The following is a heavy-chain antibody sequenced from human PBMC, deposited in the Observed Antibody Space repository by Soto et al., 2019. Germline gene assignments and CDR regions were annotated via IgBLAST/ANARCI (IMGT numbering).Heavy chain of an antibody. D-gene: IGHD3-22*01. Sequence: SETLSLTCTVSGGSISSGGYYWSWIRQHPGKGLEWIGYIYYSGSTYYNPSLKSRVTISVDTSKNQFSLKLSSVTAADTAVYYCVRYLYTYYYDSSGKIGDEPDAFDIWGQGTMVTVSS. J-gene: IGHJ3*02. CDR3: VRYLYTYYYDSSGKIGDEPDAFDI. CDR1: GGSISSGGYY. V-gene: IGHV4-31*03. CDR2: IYYSGST.